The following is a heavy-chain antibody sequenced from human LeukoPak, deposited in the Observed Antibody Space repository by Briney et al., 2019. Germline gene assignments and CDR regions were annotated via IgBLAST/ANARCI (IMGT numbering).Heavy chain of an antibody. CDR2: IYSGGKT. V-gene: IGHV3-53*01. CDR1: GFTVCSNS. Sequence: GGSLRLSCTVSGFTVCSNSWSWVRQAPGKGLEWVSFIYSGGKTHSSDSVKGRFTISRDNSKNTLYLQMSSLRAEDTAIYYCARRAGEYSHPYDYWGQGTLVTVSS. J-gene: IGHJ4*02. CDR3: ARRAGEYSHPYDY. D-gene: IGHD2-15*01.